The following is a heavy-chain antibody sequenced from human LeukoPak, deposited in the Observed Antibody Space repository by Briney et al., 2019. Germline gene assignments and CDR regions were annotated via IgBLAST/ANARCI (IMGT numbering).Heavy chain of an antibody. J-gene: IGHJ3*02. V-gene: IGHV3-23*01. CDR1: GFTFSSYA. CDR2: ISGSGGGT. Sequence: GGSLRLSCAASGFTFSSYAMSWVRQAPGKGLEWVSAISGSGGGTYYADSVKGRFTISRDNAKNSLYLQMNSLRAEDTAVYYCARDRGGGYSYHDAFDIWGQGTMVTVSS. CDR3: ARDRGGGYSYHDAFDI. D-gene: IGHD5-18*01.